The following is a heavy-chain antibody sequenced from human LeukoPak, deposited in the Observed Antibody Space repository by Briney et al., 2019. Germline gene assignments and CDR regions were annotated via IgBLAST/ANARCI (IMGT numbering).Heavy chain of an antibody. D-gene: IGHD3-22*01. CDR3: AIMPYYYDSGGYFDYFDY. CDR1: GFTFSSYA. CDR2: ISGSGGST. V-gene: IGHV3-23*01. J-gene: IGHJ4*02. Sequence: PGGSLRLSCAASGFTFSSYAMSWVRQAPGKGLEWVSAISGSGGSTYYADSVKGRFTISRDNSKNTLYLQMNSLRAEDTAVYYCAIMPYYYDSGGYFDYFDYWGQGTLVTVSS.